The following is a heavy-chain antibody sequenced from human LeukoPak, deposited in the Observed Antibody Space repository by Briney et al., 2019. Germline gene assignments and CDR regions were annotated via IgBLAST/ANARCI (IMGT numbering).Heavy chain of an antibody. CDR3: AKEHTTVTSLLDY. J-gene: IGHJ4*02. D-gene: IGHD4-17*01. CDR1: GFTFNSYG. V-gene: IGHV3-33*06. Sequence: GGSLRLSCAASGFTFNSYGIHWVRQAPGKGLEWVAVIWYDGNNKYYADSVKGRFTISRDSSKNTMYLQMNSLRAEDTAVYYCAKEHTTVTSLLDYWGQGTLVTVSS. CDR2: IWYDGNNK.